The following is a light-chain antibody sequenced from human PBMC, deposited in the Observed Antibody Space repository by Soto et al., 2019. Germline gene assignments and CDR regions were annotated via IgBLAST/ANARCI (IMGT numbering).Light chain of an antibody. J-gene: IGKJ1*01. V-gene: IGKV1-5*03. CDR2: KAS. CDR1: QSISSR. CDR3: QQYNSYWT. Sequence: DIQMTQSPSTLSASVGDRVTLTCRASQSISSRLAWYQHKPGKAPKLLIYKASSLKSGVPSRFSGSGSGTEFTLTISSLQPDDFATYYCQQYNSYWTFGQGTKVEIK.